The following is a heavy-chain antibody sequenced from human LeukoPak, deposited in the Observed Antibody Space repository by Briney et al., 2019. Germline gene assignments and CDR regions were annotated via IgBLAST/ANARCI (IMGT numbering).Heavy chain of an antibody. CDR2: ISGNGVST. CDR1: GFTFSSFA. J-gene: IGHJ3*02. CDR3: AKKYSYDAFDI. Sequence: GGSLRLSCAASGFTFSSFAMYWVRRTPGKGLEYVSVISGNGVSTHYATSVKGRFTISRDISKNTLFLQMGSLRAEDMAVYYCAKKYSYDAFDIWGQGTMVTVSS. D-gene: IGHD5-18*01. V-gene: IGHV3-64*01.